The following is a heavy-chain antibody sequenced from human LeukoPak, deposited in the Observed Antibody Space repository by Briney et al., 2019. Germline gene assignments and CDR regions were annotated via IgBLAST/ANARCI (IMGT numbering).Heavy chain of an antibody. D-gene: IGHD3-3*01. Sequence: GESLRLSCAASGFTFSSYSMNWVRQAPGKGLEWVSYISSASNTIYYADSVKGRFTISRDNAKNSLYLQMNSLRAEDTAVYYCARVSNYDFWSGYSPHYYYYYMDVWGKGTTVTVSS. J-gene: IGHJ6*03. CDR3: ARVSNYDFWSGYSPHYYYYYMDV. CDR2: ISSASNTI. V-gene: IGHV3-48*04. CDR1: GFTFSSYS.